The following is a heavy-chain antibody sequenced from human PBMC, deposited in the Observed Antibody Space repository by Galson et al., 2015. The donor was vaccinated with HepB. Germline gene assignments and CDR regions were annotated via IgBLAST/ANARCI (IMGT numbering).Heavy chain of an antibody. J-gene: IGHJ4*02. Sequence: SVKVSCKASGYTFTGYYMHWVRQAPGQGLEWMGWINPNSGGTNYAQKFQGWVTMTRDTSISTAYMELSRLRSDDTAVYYCARTRGVRGVMAFDYWGQGTLVTVSS. CDR2: INPNSGGT. D-gene: IGHD3-10*01. V-gene: IGHV1-2*04. CDR1: GYTFTGYY. CDR3: ARTRGVRGVMAFDY.